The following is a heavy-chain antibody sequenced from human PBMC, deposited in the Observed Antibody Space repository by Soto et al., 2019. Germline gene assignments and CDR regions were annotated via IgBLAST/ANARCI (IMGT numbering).Heavy chain of an antibody. CDR3: ASGNDSSGYALDY. CDR2: INHSGST. D-gene: IGHD3-22*01. J-gene: IGHJ4*02. Sequence: SETLSLTCAVYGGSFSGYYWSWIRQPPGKGLEWIGEINHSGSTNYNPSLKSRVTISVDTSKNQFSLKLSSVTAVDTAVYYCASGNDSSGYALDYWGQGTLVTVSS. V-gene: IGHV4-34*01. CDR1: GGSFSGYY.